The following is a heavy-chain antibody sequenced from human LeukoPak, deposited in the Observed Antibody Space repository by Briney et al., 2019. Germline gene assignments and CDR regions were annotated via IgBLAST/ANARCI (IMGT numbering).Heavy chain of an antibody. D-gene: IGHD3-22*01. CDR2: ISAYNGNT. J-gene: IGHJ4*02. CDR1: GYTFTSYG. Sequence: ASVKVSCKASGYTFTSYGISWVRQAPGQGLEWMGWISAYNGNTNYAQKLQGRVTMTRDTSTSTVYMELSSLRSEDTAVYYCARGVFDSSGYYGYFDYWGQGTLVTVSS. V-gene: IGHV1-18*01. CDR3: ARGVFDSSGYYGYFDY.